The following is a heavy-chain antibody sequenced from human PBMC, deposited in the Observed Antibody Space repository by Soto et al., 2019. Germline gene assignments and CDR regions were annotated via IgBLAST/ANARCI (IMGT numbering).Heavy chain of an antibody. V-gene: IGHV4-30-4*08. CDR1: GGSINSDSYH. CDR3: AREDDGGDSLDV. CDR2: IHHSGAF. J-gene: IGHJ6*02. D-gene: IGHD2-21*02. Sequence: SETLSLTCTVSGGSINSDSYHWTWIRQSPGKGLEWIGYIHHSGAFLYNPSFKSRLTISVDTSKNQFSLHLSSVTDADTAVYFCAREDDGGDSLDVWGQGTTVTVAS.